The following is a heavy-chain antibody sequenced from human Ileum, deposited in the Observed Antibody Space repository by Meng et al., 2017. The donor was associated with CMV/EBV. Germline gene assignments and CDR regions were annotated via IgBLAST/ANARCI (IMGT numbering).Heavy chain of an antibody. V-gene: IGHV1-8*03. CDR2: MNPNSGNT. D-gene: IGHD6-13*01. CDR1: YTFTSYD. Sequence: YTFTSYDINWVRQATGQGLEWMGWMNPNSGNTGYAQKFQDRVTITRNTSISTAYMELSSLRSEDTAVYYCARGRKRVAAAGGWFDPWGQGTLVTVSS. J-gene: IGHJ5*02. CDR3: ARGRKRVAAAGGWFDP.